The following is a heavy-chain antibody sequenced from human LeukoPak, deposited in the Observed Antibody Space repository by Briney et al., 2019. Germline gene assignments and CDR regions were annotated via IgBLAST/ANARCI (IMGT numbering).Heavy chain of an antibody. Sequence: GGSLRLSCAASGFTFSNYWMHWVRQAPGKGLVWVSRISSSGNTRNYADSVKGRFTISRDNAKNSLYLQMNSLRAEDTAVYYCATGYSSGQEAFDIWGQGTMVTVSS. CDR3: ATGYSSGQEAFDI. D-gene: IGHD6-19*01. CDR2: ISSSGNTR. J-gene: IGHJ3*02. V-gene: IGHV3-74*01. CDR1: GFTFSNYW.